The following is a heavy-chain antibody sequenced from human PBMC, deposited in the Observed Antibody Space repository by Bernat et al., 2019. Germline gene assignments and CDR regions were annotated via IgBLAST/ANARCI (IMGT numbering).Heavy chain of an antibody. V-gene: IGHV1-2*06. CDR1: GYTFTGYY. D-gene: IGHD6-19*01. Sequence: QVQLVQSGAEVKKPGASVKVSCKASGYTFTGYYMHWVRQAPGQGLEWMGRINPNSGGTNYAKKLQGRVTMTRDTSISTAYMELSRLRSDDTAVYYCARGRTGYSSGDFQHWGQGTLVTVSS. CDR2: INPNSGGT. CDR3: ARGRTGYSSGDFQH. J-gene: IGHJ1*01.